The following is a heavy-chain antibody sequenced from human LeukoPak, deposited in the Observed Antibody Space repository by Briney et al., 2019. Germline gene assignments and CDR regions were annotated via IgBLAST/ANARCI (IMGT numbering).Heavy chain of an antibody. D-gene: IGHD3-16*02. J-gene: IGHJ4*02. CDR2: ISSSGSTI. V-gene: IGHV3-11*04. CDR3: ARGAYDYVWGSYRPFDY. CDR1: RFTFSDYY. Sequence: PGGSLRLSCAASRFTFSDYYMSWIRQAPGKGLEWVSYISSSGSTIYYADSVKGRFTISRDNAKNSLYLQMNSLRAEDTAVYYCARGAYDYVWGSYRPFDYWGQGTLVTVSS.